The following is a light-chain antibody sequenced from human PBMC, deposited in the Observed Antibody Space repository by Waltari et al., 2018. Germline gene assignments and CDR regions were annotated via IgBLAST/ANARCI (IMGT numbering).Light chain of an antibody. J-gene: IGKJ5*01. CDR1: QRVSSY. V-gene: IGKV3-11*01. CDR3: QQHSNLIT. Sequence: EIVLTQSPATLSLSPGETTTLSCRASQRVSSYLAWYQHKPGPAPRLLIYDASNRATGIPARFSGSGSGTDFTLTISSLEPEDFAVYYCQQHSNLITFGQGTRLEIK. CDR2: DAS.